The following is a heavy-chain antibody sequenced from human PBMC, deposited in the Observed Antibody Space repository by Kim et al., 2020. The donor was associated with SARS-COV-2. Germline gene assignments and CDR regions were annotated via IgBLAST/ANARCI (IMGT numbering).Heavy chain of an antibody. D-gene: IGHD5-12*01. J-gene: IGHJ4*02. CDR3: ARGFRGCSGYEVDY. V-gene: IGHV1-2*06. CDR1: GYIFTGYC. CDR2: INPNNGGT. Sequence: ASVKVSCKASGYIFTGYCLHWVRQAPGQGLEWMGRINPNNGGTNYAQKFQGRVTMTRDTSINIAYMELSRLRADDTAVYWCARGFRGCSGYEVDYWGQGTLVTVSS.